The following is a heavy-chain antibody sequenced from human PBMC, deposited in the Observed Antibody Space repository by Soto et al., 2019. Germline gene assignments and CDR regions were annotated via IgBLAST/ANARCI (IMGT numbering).Heavy chain of an antibody. CDR2: IWHDGSQK. D-gene: IGHD2-21*01. V-gene: IGHV3-33*01. J-gene: IGHJ4*02. CDR1: GLTFTKYG. CDR3: ARDWWHWDYCGVGGGCVGDS. Sequence: QVQLVESGGGVVQPGTSLRLSCATSGLTFTKYGFHWVRQSPGKGLEWAAFIWHDGSQKYYADSVKGRFTISRDSSKDAVFLEMTGLGDEDTAVYYCARDWWHWDYCGVGGGCVGDSWGQGTMVTVSS.